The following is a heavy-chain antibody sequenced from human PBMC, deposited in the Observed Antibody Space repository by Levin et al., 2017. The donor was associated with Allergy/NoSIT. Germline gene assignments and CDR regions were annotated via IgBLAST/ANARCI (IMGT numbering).Heavy chain of an antibody. CDR3: ARASSNRKGGWFDP. J-gene: IGHJ5*02. CDR2: INPNSGGT. D-gene: IGHD6-13*01. Sequence: GESLKISCKASGYTFTGYYMHWVRQAPGQGLEWMGWINPNSGGTNYAQKFQGRVTMTRDTSISTAYMELSRLRSDDTAVYYCARASSNRKGGWFDPWGQGTLVTVSS. V-gene: IGHV1-2*02. CDR1: GYTFTGYY.